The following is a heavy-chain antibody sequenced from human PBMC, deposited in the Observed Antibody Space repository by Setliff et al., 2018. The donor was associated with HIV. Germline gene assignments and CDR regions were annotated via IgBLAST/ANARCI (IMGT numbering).Heavy chain of an antibody. CDR3: AREDGMGGYFDY. Sequence: SETLSLTCTVSGGSISSHYWSWIRQPPGKGLEWIGYIYYSGSTNYNPPLESRVTISVDPSRNQFSLKRNSVTAADTAVYYCAREDGMGGYFDYWGQGTLVTVSS. V-gene: IGHV4-59*11. CDR1: GGSISSHY. CDR2: IYYSGST. D-gene: IGHD3-16*01. J-gene: IGHJ4*02.